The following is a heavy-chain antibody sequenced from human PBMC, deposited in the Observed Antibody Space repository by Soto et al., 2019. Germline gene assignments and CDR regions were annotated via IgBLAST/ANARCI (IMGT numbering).Heavy chain of an antibody. CDR3: ARGTHLSDASGFTTGCFDL. CDR1: RGSMSSGNDF. V-gene: IGHV4-31*03. D-gene: IGHD3-9*01. CDR2: IYFSGGT. J-gene: IGHJ2*01. Sequence: QVQLQESGPGLVKPSQTLPLTCTVSRGSMSSGNDFWSWIRQHPGKGLEWIGYIYFSGGTYYNPSLKSRVNMSVDTSRSQFSLKLTSVTAADTAVYYCARGTHLSDASGFTTGCFDLWGRGTPVTVSS.